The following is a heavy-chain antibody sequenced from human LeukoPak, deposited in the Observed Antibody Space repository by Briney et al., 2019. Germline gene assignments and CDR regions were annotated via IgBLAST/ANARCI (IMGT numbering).Heavy chain of an antibody. CDR3: AKDIGYSSGWYYFYYGMDV. Sequence: PGGSLRLSCAASGFTFDDYTMHWVRQAPGKGLEWVSLISWDGGSTYYADSVKGRFTISRDNSKNSLYLQMNSLRTEDTALYYCAKDIGYSSGWYYFYYGMDVWGQGTTVTVSS. J-gene: IGHJ6*02. V-gene: IGHV3-43*01. CDR2: ISWDGGST. CDR1: GFTFDDYT. D-gene: IGHD6-19*01.